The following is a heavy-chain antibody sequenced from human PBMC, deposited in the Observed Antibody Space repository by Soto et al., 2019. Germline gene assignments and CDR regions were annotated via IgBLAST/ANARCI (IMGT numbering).Heavy chain of an antibody. D-gene: IGHD3-3*01. CDR3: TTDHSYDFWSGHHTDYMDV. CDR1: GFTFSNAG. J-gene: IGHJ6*03. V-gene: IGHV3-15*01. Sequence: PGGSLRLSCAASGFTFSNAGMSWVRQAPGKGLGWVGRIKSKTDGGTTDYAAPVKGRFTISRDDSKNTLYLQMNSLKTEDTAVYYCTTDHSYDFWSGHHTDYMDVWGKGTTVTVSS. CDR2: IKSKTDGGTT.